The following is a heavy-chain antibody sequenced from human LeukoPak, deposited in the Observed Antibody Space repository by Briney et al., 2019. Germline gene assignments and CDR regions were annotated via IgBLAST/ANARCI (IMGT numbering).Heavy chain of an antibody. J-gene: IGHJ4*02. CDR1: GFTFSNYW. V-gene: IGHV3-7*01. Sequence: PGGSLRPSCAASGFTFSNYWMTWVRQAPGKGLELVANIKQGGSEKNYVDSVKGRFTISRDNAKNSLYLQMNSLRADDTAVYFCARTGRAWNDYSFYFDYWGQGTLVTVSS. D-gene: IGHD3-16*01. CDR2: IKQGGSEK. CDR3: ARTGRAWNDYSFYFDY.